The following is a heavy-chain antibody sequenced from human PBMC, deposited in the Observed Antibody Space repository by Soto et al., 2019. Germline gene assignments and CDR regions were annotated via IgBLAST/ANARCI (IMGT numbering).Heavy chain of an antibody. CDR3: ARISWIAVAVYYFDY. D-gene: IGHD6-19*01. J-gene: IGHJ4*02. Sequence: PSETLSLTCAVSGDSISSVNWWSWVRQSQGQGLEWIGDIYHTGITNYNPSLQSRVTISVDTSKNQFSLKLSSVTAADTAVYYCARISWIAVAVYYFDYWGQGALVTVSS. CDR2: IYHTGIT. CDR1: GDSISSVNW. V-gene: IGHV4-4*02.